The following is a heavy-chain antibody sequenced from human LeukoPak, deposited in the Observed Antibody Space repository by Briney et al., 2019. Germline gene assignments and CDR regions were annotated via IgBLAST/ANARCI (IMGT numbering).Heavy chain of an antibody. CDR1: GGSISSSSYY. J-gene: IGHJ6*03. D-gene: IGHD2-15*01. V-gene: IGHV4-39*01. Sequence: PSETLSLTRTVSGGSISSSSYYWGWIRQPPGKGLEWIGSIYYSGSTYYNPSLKSRVTISVDTSKNQFSLKLSSVTAADTAVYYCARLYCSGGSCYSFYYYYMDVWGKGTTVTISS. CDR2: IYYSGST. CDR3: ARLYCSGGSCYSFYYYYMDV.